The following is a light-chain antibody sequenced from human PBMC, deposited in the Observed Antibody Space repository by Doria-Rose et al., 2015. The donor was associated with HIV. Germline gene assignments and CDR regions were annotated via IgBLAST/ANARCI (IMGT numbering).Light chain of an antibody. CDR1: QSFSSTY. CDR3: HQYGTSWT. CDR2: DGS. J-gene: IGKJ1*01. V-gene: IGKV3-20*01. Sequence: LTQSLGTLSLSPGERATLSCRASQSFSSTYLAWYQQQPGQAPSRLVYDGSTRDTGIPDTFSASGSGTDFTLTINRLEPEDFALYYCHQYGTSWTFGQGTKVEI.